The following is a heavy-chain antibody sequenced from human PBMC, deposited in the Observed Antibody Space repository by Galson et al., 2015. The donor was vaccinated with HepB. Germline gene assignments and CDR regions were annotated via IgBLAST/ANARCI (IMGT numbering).Heavy chain of an antibody. Sequence: SLRLSCAASGFTFSRYNMIWVRQAPGRGLEWVSSITTSSTYIYYADSVKGRFTISRDNAKNSLFLQMNSLRAEDTAVYYCAKDLNFGELFYGDHWGQGTLVTVSS. V-gene: IGHV3-21*04. CDR2: ITTSSTYI. D-gene: IGHD3-10*01. J-gene: IGHJ5*02. CDR1: GFTFSRYN. CDR3: AKDLNFGELFYGDH.